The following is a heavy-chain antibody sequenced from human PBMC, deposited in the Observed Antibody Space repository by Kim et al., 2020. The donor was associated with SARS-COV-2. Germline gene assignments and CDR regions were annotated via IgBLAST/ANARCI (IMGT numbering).Heavy chain of an antibody. CDR2: LSTIGGTT. V-gene: IGHV3-23*01. CDR1: GFTFNTYA. J-gene: IGHJ4*02. Sequence: GGSPRLSCAATGFTFNTYAMSWVRQAPGKGLEWVSSLSTIGGTTYHADSVKGRFTISRDGSKDSLYLQMNSLRAEDTAVYYCARWVHPGHFDYWGQGTLVTVS. CDR3: ARWVHPGHFDY.